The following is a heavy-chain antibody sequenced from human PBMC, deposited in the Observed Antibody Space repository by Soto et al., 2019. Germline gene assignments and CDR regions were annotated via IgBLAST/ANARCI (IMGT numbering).Heavy chain of an antibody. V-gene: IGHV4-30-4*01. J-gene: IGHJ5*02. Sequence: SETLSLTCTVSGGSISSGDYYWSWIRQPPGKGLEWIGYIYYSGSTYYNPSLKSRVTISVDTSKNQFSLKLSSVTAADTAVYYCARVVHSNSKRFLARWFDHWGQGTLVT. CDR1: GGSISSGDYY. D-gene: IGHD3-3*01. CDR3: ARVVHSNSKRFLARWFDH. CDR2: IYYSGST.